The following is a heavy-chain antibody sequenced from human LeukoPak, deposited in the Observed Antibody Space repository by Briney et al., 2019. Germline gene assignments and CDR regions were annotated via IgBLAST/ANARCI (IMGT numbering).Heavy chain of an antibody. CDR1: GGSFSNYY. J-gene: IGHJ4*02. CDR3: ARHRPYVWGRYREIDY. CDR2: INHSGST. V-gene: IGHV4-34*01. D-gene: IGHD3-16*02. Sequence: SETLSLTCAVYGGSFSNYYWSWIRQPPGKGLEWIGEINHSGSTNCNPSLKSRVTISVGTSKNQFSLKLSSVTAADTAVYYCARHRPYVWGRYREIDYWGQGTLVTVSS.